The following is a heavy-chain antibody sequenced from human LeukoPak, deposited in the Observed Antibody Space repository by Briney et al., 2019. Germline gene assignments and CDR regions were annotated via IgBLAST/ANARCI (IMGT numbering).Heavy chain of an antibody. CDR3: ARGSSGHICDY. V-gene: IGHV4-31*03. J-gene: IGHJ4*02. CDR1: GGSISSGGYY. D-gene: IGHD3-22*01. CDR2: IYYSGST. Sequence: PSETLSLTCTVSGGSISSGGYYWSWIRQHPGKGLEWIGYIYYSGSTYYNPSLKSRVTISVDTSKNQFSLKLSSVTAADTAVYYCARGSSGHICDYWGQGTLVTVSS.